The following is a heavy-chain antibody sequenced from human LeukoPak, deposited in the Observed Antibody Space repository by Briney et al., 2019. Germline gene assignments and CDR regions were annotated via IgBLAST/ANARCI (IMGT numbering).Heavy chain of an antibody. CDR1: GGTFSSYA. J-gene: IGHJ6*03. CDR2: IIPIFGTA. CDR3: ARGIVVVPAAYYYYYYYMDV. Sequence: SVKVSCKASGGTFSSYAISWVRQAPGQGLEWMGGIIPIFGTANYAQKFQGRVTITTDESTSTAYMELSSLRSEDTAVYYCARGIVVVPAAYYYYYYYMDVWGKGTTVTVS. D-gene: IGHD2-2*01. V-gene: IGHV1-69*05.